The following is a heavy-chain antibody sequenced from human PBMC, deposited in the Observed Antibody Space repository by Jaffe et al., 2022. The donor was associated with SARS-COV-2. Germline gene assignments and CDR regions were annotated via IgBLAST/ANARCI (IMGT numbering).Heavy chain of an antibody. D-gene: IGHD3-10*01. V-gene: IGHV3-23*01. Sequence: EVQLLESGGGLVQPGGSLRVSCAASGFSFSSFAMSWVRQAPGKGLEWVSQISGSGDSIYYADSVRGRFTVSRDNYRNTVFLQMNSLTAEDTAVYYCAKEPYQYGSGSPRGGFDSWGQGTLVSVSS. J-gene: IGHJ5*01. CDR3: AKEPYQYGSGSPRGGFDS. CDR1: GFSFSSFA. CDR2: ISGSGDSI.